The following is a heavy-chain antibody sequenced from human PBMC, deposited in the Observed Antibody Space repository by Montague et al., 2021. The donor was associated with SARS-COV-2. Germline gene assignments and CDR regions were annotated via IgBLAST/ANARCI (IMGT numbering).Heavy chain of an antibody. CDR1: GDSIISFY. CDR2: VYYTGNT. J-gene: IGHJ6*02. CDR3: ARDQANYGLDV. Sequence: SETQSLTCTVSGDSIISFYWTWVRQSPGKGLEWIGNVYYTGNTKYKPSLEGRVTISVDTSKSQFSLKLSSVTAADTAVYYCARDQANYGLDVWGQGTTVTVSS. V-gene: IGHV4-59*01.